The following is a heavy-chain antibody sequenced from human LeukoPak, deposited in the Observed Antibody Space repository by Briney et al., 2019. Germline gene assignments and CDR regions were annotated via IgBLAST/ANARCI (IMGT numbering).Heavy chain of an antibody. V-gene: IGHV1-18*01. CDR3: ARDPRLLWFGESPGAFDI. Sequence: ASVTVSCKASGYTFTSYGISRVRQAPGQGLEWMGWISAYNGDTNYAQNLQGRVTMTTDTSTSTAYMELGSLTSDDPAVYYCARDPRLLWFGESPGAFDIWGQGTMVTVSS. D-gene: IGHD3-10*01. CDR1: GYTFTSYG. J-gene: IGHJ3*02. CDR2: ISAYNGDT.